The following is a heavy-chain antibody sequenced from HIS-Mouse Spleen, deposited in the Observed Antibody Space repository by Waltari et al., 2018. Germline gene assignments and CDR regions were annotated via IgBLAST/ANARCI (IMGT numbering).Heavy chain of an antibody. V-gene: IGHV4-39*07. CDR3: AREIPYSSSWYDWYFDL. J-gene: IGHJ2*01. D-gene: IGHD6-13*01. CDR2: IYYSGRT. CDR1: GGSISSSSYY. Sequence: QLQLQESGPGLVKPSETLSLTCTVSGGSISSSSYYWGWIRQPPGEGLEWIGSIYYSGRTYSNPSLKSRVTISVDTSKNQFSLKLSSVTAADTAVYYCAREIPYSSSWYDWYFDLWGRGTLVTVSS.